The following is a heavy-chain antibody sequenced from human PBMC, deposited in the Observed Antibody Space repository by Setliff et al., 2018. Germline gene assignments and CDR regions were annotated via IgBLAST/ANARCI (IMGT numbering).Heavy chain of an antibody. CDR3: ARDVTGTYNGRLEY. D-gene: IGHD1-1*01. Sequence: ASVKVSCKTSGDTFVSYYVHWVRQAPGQGLEWTGLIKPGIDTATYAQKFQGRVTMTRDTSAKIVFMELNGLRSDDTAVYYCARDVTGTYNGRLEYWGLGTLVTVSS. CDR1: GDTFVSYY. CDR2: IKPGIDTA. J-gene: IGHJ4*02. V-gene: IGHV1-46*01.